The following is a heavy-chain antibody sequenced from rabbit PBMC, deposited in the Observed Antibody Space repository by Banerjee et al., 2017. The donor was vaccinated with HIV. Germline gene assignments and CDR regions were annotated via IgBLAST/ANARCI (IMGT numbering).Heavy chain of an antibody. D-gene: IGHD8-1*01. CDR3: ARDPYGRNSDYTTAL. V-gene: IGHV1S45*01. J-gene: IGHJ4*01. Sequence: QEQLEESGGDLVKPEGSLTLTCTASGFSFSSSYWICWVRQAPGKGLEWIACIYAGSSDNTYYASWAKGRFTISKTSSTTVTLQMTSLTAADTATYFCARDPYGRNSDYTTALWGPGTLVT. CDR1: GFSFSSSYW. CDR2: IYAGSSDNT.